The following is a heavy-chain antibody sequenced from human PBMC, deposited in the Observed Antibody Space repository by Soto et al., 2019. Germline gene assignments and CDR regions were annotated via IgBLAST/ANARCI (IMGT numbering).Heavy chain of an antibody. CDR2: ISGSGGST. D-gene: IGHD6-19*01. J-gene: IGHJ3*02. Sequence: EVQLLESGGGLVQPGGSLRLSCAASGFTFSSYAMSWVRQAPGKGLEWVSAISGSGGSTYYADSVKGRFTISRDNSKNTLYLQMNSLRAEDTAVYYCAKDRIGSGCNRRDAFDIWGQGTMVTVSS. CDR3: AKDRIGSGCNRRDAFDI. CDR1: GFTFSSYA. V-gene: IGHV3-23*01.